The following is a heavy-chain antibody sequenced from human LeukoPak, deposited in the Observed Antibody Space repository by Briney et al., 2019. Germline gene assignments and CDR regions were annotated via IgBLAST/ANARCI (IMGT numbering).Heavy chain of an antibody. CDR3: ARGKYGGFYFDN. CDR1: GFTFSDYA. Sequence: PGGSLRLSCAASGFTFSDYAMHWVRQAPGKGLEWVAVLSKDGSLEYQADSVKGRFTISRDNSQNTLSLEMSRLRAEDTAAYYCARGKYGGFYFDNWGQGTLVTVSS. D-gene: IGHD5-12*01. CDR2: LSKDGSLE. J-gene: IGHJ4*02. V-gene: IGHV3-30-3*01.